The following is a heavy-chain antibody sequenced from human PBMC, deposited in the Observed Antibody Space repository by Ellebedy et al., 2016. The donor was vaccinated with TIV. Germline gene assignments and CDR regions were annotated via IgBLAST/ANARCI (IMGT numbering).Heavy chain of an antibody. CDR1: GFTFSSYS. J-gene: IGHJ5*02. V-gene: IGHV3-21*04. Sequence: GESLKISCAASGFTFSSYSMNWVRQAPGKGLEWVSSISSSSSYIYYADSVKGRFTISRDNSKNALHLQMNSLRAEDTAVYYCAKETVVRQDWFDPWGQGTLVTVSS. CDR2: ISSSSSYI. D-gene: IGHD4-23*01. CDR3: AKETVVRQDWFDP.